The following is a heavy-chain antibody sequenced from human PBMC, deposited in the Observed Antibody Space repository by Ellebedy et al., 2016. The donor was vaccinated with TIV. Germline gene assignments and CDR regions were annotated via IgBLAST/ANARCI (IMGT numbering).Heavy chain of an antibody. J-gene: IGHJ5*02. D-gene: IGHD4-17*01. CDR3: VRWGDYEGWDL. Sequence: PGGSLRLSCAGSGFNFGAYSINWVRQAPGKGLEWLSYIAGRTSLIYYADSVKGRFTISRDNAKNSAILQMNSLRVEDTAMYYCVRWGDYEGWDLWGQGTLVTVSS. CDR2: IAGRTSLI. V-gene: IGHV3-48*04. CDR1: GFNFGAYS.